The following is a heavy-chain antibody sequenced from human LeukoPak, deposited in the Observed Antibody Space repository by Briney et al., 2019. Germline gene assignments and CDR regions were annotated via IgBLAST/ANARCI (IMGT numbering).Heavy chain of an antibody. Sequence: ASVKVSCKASGYTFTGYYMHWVRQAPGQGLEWMGWINPNSGGTNYAQKFQGRVTMTRDKSIRTAYMELSRLTSDDTAVYYCARNIWFGESADAFGIWGQGTMVTVSS. CDR3: ARNIWFGESADAFGI. V-gene: IGHV1-2*02. D-gene: IGHD3-10*01. CDR1: GYTFTGYY. CDR2: INPNSGGT. J-gene: IGHJ3*02.